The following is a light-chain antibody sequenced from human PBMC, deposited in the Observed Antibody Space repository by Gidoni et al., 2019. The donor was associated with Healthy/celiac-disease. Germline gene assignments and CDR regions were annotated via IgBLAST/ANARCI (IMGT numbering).Light chain of an antibody. CDR2: WAS. CDR3: QQYYSTPEWT. CDR1: QSVLYSSNNKNY. Sequence: DIVMTQSPDSLAVSLGERATINCKSSQSVLYSSNNKNYLAWYQQKPGQPPKLLIYWASTRESGVPDRFSGSGSGTDFTLTISSLQAVDVAVYYCQQYYSTPEWTFGQGTKVEIK. V-gene: IGKV4-1*01. J-gene: IGKJ1*01.